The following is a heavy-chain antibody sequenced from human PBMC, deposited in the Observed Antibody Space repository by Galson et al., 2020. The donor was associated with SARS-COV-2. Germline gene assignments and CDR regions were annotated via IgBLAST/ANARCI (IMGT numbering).Heavy chain of an antibody. J-gene: IGHJ3*02. CDR2: IIPIFGTA. CDR3: AGAAAGDMGAFDI. V-gene: IGHV1-69*13. D-gene: IGHD6-13*01. CDR1: GGTFSSYA. Sequence: SVKVSCKASGGTFSSYAISWVRQAPGQGLEWMGGIIPIFGTANYAQKFQGRVTITADESTSTAYMELSSLRSEDTAVYYCAGAAAGDMGAFDIWGQGTMVTVSS.